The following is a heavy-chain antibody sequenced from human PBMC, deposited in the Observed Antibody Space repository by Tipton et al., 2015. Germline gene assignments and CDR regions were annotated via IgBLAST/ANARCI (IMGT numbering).Heavy chain of an antibody. CDR2: IKSKSAGGTT. D-gene: IGHD3-22*01. CDR1: GGSITRYY. Sequence: LTCTVSGGSITRYYWNWVRQAPGKGLEWVGRIKSKSAGGTTDSAAPVKGRFTISRDDSKNTLYLEMSGLKTEDTAVYYCAKDLVEYYYDSSGSLFDYWGQGTLVTVSS. J-gene: IGHJ4*02. V-gene: IGHV3-15*07. CDR3: AKDLVEYYYDSSGSLFDY.